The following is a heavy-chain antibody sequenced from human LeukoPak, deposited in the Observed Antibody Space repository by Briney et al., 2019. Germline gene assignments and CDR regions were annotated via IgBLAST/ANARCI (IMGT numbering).Heavy chain of an antibody. Sequence: SETLSLTCTVSGGSISSYYWSWIRQPPGKGLEWIGYIYYSGSTNYNPSLKSRVTISVDTSKNQFSLQLNSVTPEDTAVYYCAGGFQSSGYGFDIWGQGTMVTVSS. D-gene: IGHD6-19*01. V-gene: IGHV4-59*12. CDR1: GGSISSYY. J-gene: IGHJ3*02. CDR2: IYYSGST. CDR3: AGGFQSSGYGFDI.